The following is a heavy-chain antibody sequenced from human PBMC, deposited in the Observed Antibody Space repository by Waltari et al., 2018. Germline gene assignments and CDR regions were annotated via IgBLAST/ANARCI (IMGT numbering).Heavy chain of an antibody. CDR1: GFTFRSYW. Sequence: DVQMVESGGTLGQPGGSLRLPCLVSGFTFRSYWMSWVRQDTGKGLEWVANIKTDGSEKHYVDSVKGRFIVSRDNAKNSLYLQMNSLTVEDTAVYFCASVSLGWGKGTTVTVSS. CDR2: IKTDGSEK. D-gene: IGHD3-16*01. V-gene: IGHV3-7*02. CDR3: ASVSLG. J-gene: IGHJ6*04.